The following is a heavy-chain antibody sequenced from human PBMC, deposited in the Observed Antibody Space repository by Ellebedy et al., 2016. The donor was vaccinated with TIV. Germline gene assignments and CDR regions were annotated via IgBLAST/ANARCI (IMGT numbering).Heavy chain of an antibody. D-gene: IGHD1-26*01. V-gene: IGHV4-30-4*01. J-gene: IGHJ4*02. CDR1: GGSISSGDYY. Sequence: SETLSLTXTVSGGSISSGDYYWSWIRQPPGKGLEWIGYIYYSGSTYYNPSLKSRVTISVDTSKNQFSLKLSSVTAADTAVYYCAREAPVKWELRGGGFDYWGQGTLVTVSS. CDR2: IYYSGST. CDR3: AREAPVKWELRGGGFDY.